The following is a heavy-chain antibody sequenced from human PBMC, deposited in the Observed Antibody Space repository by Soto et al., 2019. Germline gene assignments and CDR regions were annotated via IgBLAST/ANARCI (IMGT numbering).Heavy chain of an antibody. V-gene: IGHV5-51*01. CDR1: GYRFTNYW. D-gene: IGHD3-22*01. CDR3: ARTESTMIVALDY. Sequence: LKISCKGSGYRFTNYWIGWVRQMPGKGLEWMGIIYPGDSDTRYSPSFQGQVTISADKSNSIAYLQWSSLKASDTAMYYCARTESTMIVALDYWGQGTLVTVSS. CDR2: IYPGDSDT. J-gene: IGHJ4*02.